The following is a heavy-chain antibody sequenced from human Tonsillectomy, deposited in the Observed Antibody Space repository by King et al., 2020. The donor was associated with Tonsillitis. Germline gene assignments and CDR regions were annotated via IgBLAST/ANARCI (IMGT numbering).Heavy chain of an antibody. V-gene: IGHV3-23*04. CDR3: AKVAAYCSSTSCHYFYYVMDV. Sequence: VQLVESGGDLIQPGGSLRLSCAASGFTFSSYAMSWVRQAPGKGLEWVSSIRGSGGSTYYADSVKGRFTISRDNSKNTLYLQMNSLRAEDTAVYYCAKVAAYCSSTSCHYFYYVMDVWGQGTTVTVSS. D-gene: IGHD2-2*01. CDR2: IRGSGGST. J-gene: IGHJ6*02. CDR1: GFTFSSYA.